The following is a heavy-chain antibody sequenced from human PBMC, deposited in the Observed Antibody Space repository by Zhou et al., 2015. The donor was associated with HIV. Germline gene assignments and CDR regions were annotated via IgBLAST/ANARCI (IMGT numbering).Heavy chain of an antibody. D-gene: IGHD3-10*01. CDR3: ATGMVRGGTHYYGMDV. CDR2: IIPILGIA. CDR1: GGTFSSYT. J-gene: IGHJ6*02. V-gene: IGHV1-69*02. Sequence: QVQLVQSGAEVKKPGSSVKVSCKASGGTFSSYTISWVRQAPGQGLEWMGRIIPILGIANYAQKFQGRVTITADKSTSTAYMELSSLRSEDTAVYYCATGMVRGGTHYYGMDVWGQGTTVTVSS.